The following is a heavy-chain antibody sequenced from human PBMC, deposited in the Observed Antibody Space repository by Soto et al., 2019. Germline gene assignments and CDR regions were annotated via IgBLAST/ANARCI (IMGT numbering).Heavy chain of an antibody. CDR3: TRLVRDFDILTALYHYGMDL. J-gene: IGHJ6*02. CDR2: IFSNDEK. CDR1: GSSVRNERMG. Sequence: SPPRPLNPTETLTLTCTVSGSSVRNERMGVSWIRQTPGKALDWLAHIFSNDEKSYSTSLNTRLTISKDTSKNQVVLSMHNLDPVGAAKYSFTRLVRDFDILTALYHYGMDLWGQGTPVTVSS. D-gene: IGHD3-9*01. V-gene: IGHV2-26*01.